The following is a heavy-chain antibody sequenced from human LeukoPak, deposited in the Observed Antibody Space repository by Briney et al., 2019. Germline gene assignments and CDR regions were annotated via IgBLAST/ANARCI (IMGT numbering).Heavy chain of an antibody. CDR3: ARDPRCSGGSCHDAFDI. D-gene: IGHD2-15*01. V-gene: IGHV1-18*04. CDR2: ISAYNGNT. CDR1: GYTFINHW. J-gene: IGHJ3*02. Sequence: ASVKVSCKASGYTFINHWMHWVRQAPGQGLEWMGWISAYNGNTNYAQKLQGRVTMTTDTSTSTAYMELRSLRSDDTAVYYCARDPRCSGGSCHDAFDIWGQGTMVTVSS.